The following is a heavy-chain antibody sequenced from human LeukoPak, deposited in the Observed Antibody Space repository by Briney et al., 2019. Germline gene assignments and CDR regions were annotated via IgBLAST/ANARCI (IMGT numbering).Heavy chain of an antibody. J-gene: IGHJ4*02. CDR2: IKEDGSDK. CDR3: ARGQGTTYYYDSSGYYPFDY. V-gene: IGHV3-7*01. CDR1: GFTFSRFW. Sequence: GGSLRLSCAVSGFTFSRFWMTWVRQSPGKGLEWVASIKEDGSDKYYVDFVKGRFTISRDNTENSVYLDMSKLRAEDTAVYYCARGQGTTYYYDSSGYYPFDYWGQGTLVTVSS. D-gene: IGHD3-22*01.